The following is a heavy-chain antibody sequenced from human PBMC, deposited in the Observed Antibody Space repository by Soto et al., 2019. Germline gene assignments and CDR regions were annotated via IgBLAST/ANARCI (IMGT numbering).Heavy chain of an antibody. D-gene: IGHD1-1*01. J-gene: IGHJ5*02. Sequence: SETLSLTCTVSGGSISNYYWSWIRQPAGKGLEWIGRFYTSSNTNYNPSLRSRITMSVDTSKNQLSLKLSSVTAADTAVYYCARTKPGDPWFDPWGQGTLVTVSS. CDR3: ARTKPGDPWFDP. V-gene: IGHV4-4*07. CDR2: FYTSSNT. CDR1: GGSISNYY.